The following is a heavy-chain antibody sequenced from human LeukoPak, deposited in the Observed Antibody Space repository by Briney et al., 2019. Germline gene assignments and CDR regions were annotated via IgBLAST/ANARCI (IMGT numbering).Heavy chain of an antibody. V-gene: IGHV4-59*12. Sequence: SETLSLTCSVSGGFNTHYYWTWMRQPPGKGLELIGYIYHSGSTKYNPSLNSRVTISVDTSKNQFSLKLSSVTAADTAVYYCARVTMTRAFDIWGQGTMVTVSS. J-gene: IGHJ3*02. CDR2: IYHSGST. D-gene: IGHD3-22*01. CDR1: GGFNTHYY. CDR3: ARVTMTRAFDI.